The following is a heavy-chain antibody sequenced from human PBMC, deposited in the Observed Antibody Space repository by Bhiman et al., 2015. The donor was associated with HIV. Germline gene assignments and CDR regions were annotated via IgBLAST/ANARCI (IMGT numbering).Heavy chain of an antibody. Sequence: EVQLVESGGGLVKPGGSLRLSCAASGFTFSTYNMNWVRQAPGKGLEWVSLFYADSVKGRFTISRDNAKNSLYLQMNSLRAEDTAVYYCARGYTYGHGRHGFDYWGQGILVTVSS. D-gene: IGHD5-18*01. V-gene: IGHV3-21*01. CDR1: GFTFSTYN. CDR3: ARGYTYGHGRHGFDY. J-gene: IGHJ4*02.